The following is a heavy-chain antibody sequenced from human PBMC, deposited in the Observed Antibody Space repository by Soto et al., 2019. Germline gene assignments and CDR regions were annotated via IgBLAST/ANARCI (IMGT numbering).Heavy chain of an antibody. V-gene: IGHV3-48*03. J-gene: IGHJ4*02. D-gene: IGHD6-13*01. CDR2: IGKNGRDI. Sequence: PGGSLRLSCEVSGFIFSEYEFNWVRQAPGKGLEWVSYIGKNGRDIYDADSVKGRFTISRDNRENTLYLQMNSLRSDDTAIYYCVRDLGQQAYSFEYWGQGTVVTVSS. CDR3: VRDLGQQAYSFEY. CDR1: GFIFSEYE.